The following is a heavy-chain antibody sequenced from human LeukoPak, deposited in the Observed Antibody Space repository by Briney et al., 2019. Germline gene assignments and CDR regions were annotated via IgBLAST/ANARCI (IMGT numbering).Heavy chain of an antibody. Sequence: GTSPRLSCAASGFTFTSYGMHWVRQAPGKGLEWVALITYDGYYKYYSDSVKGRFTISSDTSKNTMYLQMNSLRAEDTAVYYCARDLSPVVRASPMGYWGQGTLVTVSS. CDR2: ITYDGYYK. CDR3: ARDLSPVVRASPMGY. D-gene: IGHD3-10*01. V-gene: IGHV3-30*03. CDR1: GFTFTSYG. J-gene: IGHJ4*02.